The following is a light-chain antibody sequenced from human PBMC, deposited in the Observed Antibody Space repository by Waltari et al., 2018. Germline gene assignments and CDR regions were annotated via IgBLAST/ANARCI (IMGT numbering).Light chain of an antibody. CDR3: QHYHSFVYT. CDR2: DGS. J-gene: IGKJ2*01. Sequence: DIVLTQSPATLSLSPGETATLSCEASESVWNTYLAWYQHKPGQPPRLLIYDGSTRATGTPDRFSGSGAATAFTLTISRLEPEDFAVYYCQHYHSFVYTFGQGTRLEMK. CDR1: ESVWNTY. V-gene: IGKV3D-20*01.